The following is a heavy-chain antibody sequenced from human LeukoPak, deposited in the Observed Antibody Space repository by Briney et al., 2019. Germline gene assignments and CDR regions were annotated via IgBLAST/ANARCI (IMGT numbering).Heavy chain of an antibody. CDR1: GYTFTGYY. CDR3: ARAFGSSAYYYY. D-gene: IGHD3-22*01. V-gene: IGHV1-2*02. Sequence: ASVKVSCMASGYTFTGYYMHWVRQAPGQGLEWMGWINPDSGGTYYAQRFQGRVTMTRDTSISTAYMELSRLISDDTAVYYCARAFGSSAYYYYWDQGTLVTVSS. J-gene: IGHJ4*02. CDR2: INPDSGGT.